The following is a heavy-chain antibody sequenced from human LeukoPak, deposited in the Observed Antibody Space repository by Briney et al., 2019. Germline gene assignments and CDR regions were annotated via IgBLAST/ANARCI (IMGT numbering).Heavy chain of an antibody. CDR3: ARMFGVFGSDWFDP. CDR2: IQYDDSVE. CDR1: GFSFKKYG. V-gene: IGHV3-30*02. Sequence: GGSLRLSCTASGFSFKKYGTHWVRQAPGKGLEWVTFIQYDDSVEFYADSVKGRFTISRDNSKNTLYLQMNSLRAEDTAVYYCARMFGVFGSDWFDPWGQGTLVTVSS. D-gene: IGHD3-10*02. J-gene: IGHJ5*02.